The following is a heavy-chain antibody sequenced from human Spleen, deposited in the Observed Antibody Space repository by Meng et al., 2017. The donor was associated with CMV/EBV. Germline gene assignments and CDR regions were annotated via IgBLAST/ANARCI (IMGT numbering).Heavy chain of an antibody. CDR2: INPNNANT. D-gene: IGHD1-26*01. CDR1: GYTFTSYD. Sequence: ASGYTFTSYDINWVRQATGQGLEWMGWINPNNANTGYAQNFQGRVTMTSDTSKSTAYMELSSLRSEDTAVYYCARHPGGSYYGPLDPWGQGTLVTVSS. J-gene: IGHJ5*02. V-gene: IGHV1-8*01. CDR3: ARHPGGSYYGPLDP.